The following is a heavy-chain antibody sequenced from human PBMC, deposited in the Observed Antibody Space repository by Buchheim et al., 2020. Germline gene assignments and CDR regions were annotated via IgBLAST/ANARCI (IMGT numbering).Heavy chain of an antibody. V-gene: IGHV1-46*01. D-gene: IGHD5-24*01. CDR1: GYSFTNYY. Sequence: QVQLMQSGPEVREPGASVKISCTASGYSFTNYYMHWVRQAPGQGLEWMGVIITLSGTPTYAQNFQGRITFTRDRYSSTVYMELRSLTSDDSAVYFCAKDAVPRVGYMHGGSANHVDSWGQGT. CDR3: AKDAVPRVGYMHGGSANHVDS. J-gene: IGHJ4*02. CDR2: IITLSGTP.